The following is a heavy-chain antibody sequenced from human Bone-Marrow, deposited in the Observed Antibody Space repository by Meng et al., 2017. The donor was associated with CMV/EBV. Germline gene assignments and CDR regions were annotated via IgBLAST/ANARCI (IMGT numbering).Heavy chain of an antibody. CDR3: AIGPKYYFDY. Sequence: SETLSLTCTVSGGSISSYYWSWIRQPPGKGLEWIGYIYYSGSTNYNPSLKSRVTISVDTSKNQFSLKLSPVTAADTAVYYCAIGPKYYFDYWGQGKLVTGSS. CDR1: GGSISSYY. V-gene: IGHV4-59*01. CDR2: IYYSGST. J-gene: IGHJ4*02.